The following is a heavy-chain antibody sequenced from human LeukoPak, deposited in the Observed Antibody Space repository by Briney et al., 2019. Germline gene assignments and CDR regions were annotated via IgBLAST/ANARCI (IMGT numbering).Heavy chain of an antibody. D-gene: IGHD6-6*01. CDR1: GFTFSNYG. CDR2: ISDSGST. V-gene: IGHV3-23*05. CDR3: AKRVPYSSSSVYFDS. Sequence: PGGSLRLSCAASGFTFSNYGMSWVRQAPGKGLEWVSAISDSGSTYYADSVKGRFTISRDNSKNPLYLQMNSLRAEDTAVYYCAKRVPYSSSSVYFDSWGQGTLVTVSS. J-gene: IGHJ4*02.